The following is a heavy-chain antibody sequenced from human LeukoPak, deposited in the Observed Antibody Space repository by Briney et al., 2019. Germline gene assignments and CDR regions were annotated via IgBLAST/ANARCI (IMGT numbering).Heavy chain of an antibody. CDR3: ARDRGKGVDY. CDR1: GFTVSSNH. CDR2: IYSGGST. J-gene: IGHJ4*02. V-gene: IGHV3-53*01. Sequence: GGSLRLSCAASGFTVSSNHMSWVRQAPGKGLEWVSVIYSGGSTDYADSVKGRFTISRDILKNTLYLQMNSLRAEDTAVYYCARDRGKGVDYWGQGTLVTVSS. D-gene: IGHD3-16*01.